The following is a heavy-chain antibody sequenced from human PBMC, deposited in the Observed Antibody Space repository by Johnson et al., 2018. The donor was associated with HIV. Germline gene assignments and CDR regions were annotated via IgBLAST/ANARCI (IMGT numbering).Heavy chain of an antibody. CDR3: ATSTASDACDI. Sequence: VQLVESGGGLVKPGGSLRLSCAASGFTFSNAWMSWVRQAPGKGLEWVGRMKSRTDGGTTDYAAPVKGRFTISRDNSKNTVFLHMDSLRAEDTAVYYCATSTASDACDIWGQGTMVTVSS. D-gene: IGHD1-1*01. CDR2: MKSRTDGGTT. CDR1: GFTFSNAW. J-gene: IGHJ3*02. V-gene: IGHV3-15*01.